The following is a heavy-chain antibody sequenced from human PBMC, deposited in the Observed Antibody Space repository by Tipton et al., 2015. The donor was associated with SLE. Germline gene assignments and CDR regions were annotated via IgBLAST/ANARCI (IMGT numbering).Heavy chain of an antibody. Sequence: SLRLSCAASGFTFSTYDMSWVRQAPGEGLEWVSAILTGGGTYYTNSVKGRFTVSRDNSNNALFLQMNSLRVEDTAVYYCAKYLIGSRYEGLDGWGQGTLVTVSS. CDR3: AKYLIGSRYEGLDG. V-gene: IGHV3-23*01. CDR2: ILTGGGT. CDR1: GFTFSTYD. J-gene: IGHJ4*02. D-gene: IGHD5-12*01.